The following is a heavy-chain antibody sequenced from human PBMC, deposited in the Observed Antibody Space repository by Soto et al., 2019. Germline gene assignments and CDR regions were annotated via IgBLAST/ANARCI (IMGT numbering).Heavy chain of an antibody. CDR1: GASIRSDNYY. J-gene: IGHJ6*02. CDR3: ARGINYSVTTLDARYYYNSLDV. V-gene: IGHV4-31*03. D-gene: IGHD1-26*01. Sequence: PSETLSLTCTVSGASIRSDNYYWTWIRQHPGKGLEWIGFIYYSGTTYYNPSLESRLTISVDTSKNQFSLRLSSVTAADTAVYYCARGINYSVTTLDARYYYNSLDVWGQGTTVTVSS. CDR2: IYYSGTT.